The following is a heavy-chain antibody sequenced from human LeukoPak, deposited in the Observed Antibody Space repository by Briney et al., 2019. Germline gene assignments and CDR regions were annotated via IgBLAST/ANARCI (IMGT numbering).Heavy chain of an antibody. CDR1: GGSISSSSYY. Sequence: SETLSLTCTVSGGSISSSSYYWGWIRQPPGKGLEWIGSNYYSGSTYYNPSLKSRVTISVDTSKNQFSLKLSSVTAADTAVYYCARIPMASDILTGYLLYYFDYWGQGTLVTVSS. CDR3: ARIPMASDILTGYLLYYFDY. CDR2: NYYSGST. J-gene: IGHJ4*02. D-gene: IGHD3-9*01. V-gene: IGHV4-39*01.